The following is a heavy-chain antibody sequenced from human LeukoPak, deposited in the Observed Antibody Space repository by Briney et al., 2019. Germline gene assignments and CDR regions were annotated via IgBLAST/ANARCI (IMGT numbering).Heavy chain of an antibody. D-gene: IGHD3-9*01. CDR3: AREITYYDILTGYFVGYYFDY. V-gene: IGHV3-23*01. Sequence: GGSLRLSCAASGFTFSSYAMSWVRQAPGKGLEWVSAISGSGGSTYYADSVKGRFTISRDNAKNSLYLQMNSLRAEDTAVYYCAREITYYDILTGYFVGYYFDYWGQGTLVTVSS. CDR1: GFTFSSYA. J-gene: IGHJ4*02. CDR2: ISGSGGST.